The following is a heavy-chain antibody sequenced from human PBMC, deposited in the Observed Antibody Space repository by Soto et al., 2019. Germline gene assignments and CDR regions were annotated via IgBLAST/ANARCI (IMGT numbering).Heavy chain of an antibody. J-gene: IGHJ3*02. V-gene: IGHV1-69*04. CDR1: GGTFTSYT. D-gene: IGHD3-22*01. CDR3: VREGPHYYDSSGSHYDDAFDI. CDR2: IIPFLDIA. Sequence: ASGKVSCKASGGTFTSYTINWVRQAPGQGPEGMGRIIPFLDIANYAQKFQGRVTITADRSTSTAYMELSSLRSEDTAVYYCVREGPHYYDSSGSHYDDAFDIWGQ.